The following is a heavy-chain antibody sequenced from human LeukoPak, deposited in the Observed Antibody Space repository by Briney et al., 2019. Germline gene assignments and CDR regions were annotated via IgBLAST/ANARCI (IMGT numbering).Heavy chain of an antibody. CDR3: ARGYDSSGYYYFDY. CDR2: IRSKANSYAT. CDR1: GFTFSGSA. D-gene: IGHD3-22*01. V-gene: IGHV3-73*01. Sequence: GGSLRLSCAASGFTFSGSAMHWVRQASGKGLEWVGRIRSKANSYATAYAASVKGRFTISRDDSKNTAYLQMNSLKTEDTAVYYCARGYDSSGYYYFDYWGQGTLVTVSS. J-gene: IGHJ4*02.